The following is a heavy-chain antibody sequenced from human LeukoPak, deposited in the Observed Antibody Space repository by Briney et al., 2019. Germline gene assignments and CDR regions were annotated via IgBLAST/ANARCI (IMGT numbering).Heavy chain of an antibody. D-gene: IGHD3-22*01. CDR3: ARDRASGYSDFDY. CDR1: GYTFTGYY. CDR2: INPNSGGT. Sequence: ASVKVSCKASGYTFTGYYMHWVRQAPGQGLEWMGWINPNSGGTNYAQKFQGRVTMTRDTSISTAYMELSRLRSDDTAVYYCARDRASGYSDFDYWGQGPLVTVSS. J-gene: IGHJ4*02. V-gene: IGHV1-2*02.